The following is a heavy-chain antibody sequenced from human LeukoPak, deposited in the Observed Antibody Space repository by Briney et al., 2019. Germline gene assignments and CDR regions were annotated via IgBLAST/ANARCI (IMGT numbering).Heavy chain of an antibody. J-gene: IGHJ3*02. V-gene: IGHV4-59*01. D-gene: IGHD2-15*01. Sequence: KASETLSLTCSVSGGSISTYYWSWIRQPPGKGLEWIGYIYYSGSTNYNPSLKSRVTMSVDTSKNQFSLKLSSVTAADTAVYYCARADCSGGSCYAFGIWGQGTMVTVSS. CDR2: IYYSGST. CDR1: GGSISTYY. CDR3: ARADCSGGSCYAFGI.